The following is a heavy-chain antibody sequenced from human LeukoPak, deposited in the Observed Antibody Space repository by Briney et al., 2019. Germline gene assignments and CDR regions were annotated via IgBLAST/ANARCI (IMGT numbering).Heavy chain of an antibody. Sequence: GGSLRLSCAASGFTFSIYGMHWVRPAPGKGLAWVAVIWYDGSNKYYAYSVKGRFIISRDNSKNTLYLQMNRLRDEDTGVYYCAREKNWNYDSSRLSAFDIWGQGTMVTVSS. CDR1: GFTFSIYG. CDR2: IWYDGSNK. V-gene: IGHV3-33*01. CDR3: AREKNWNYDSSRLSAFDI. J-gene: IGHJ3*02. D-gene: IGHD1-7*01.